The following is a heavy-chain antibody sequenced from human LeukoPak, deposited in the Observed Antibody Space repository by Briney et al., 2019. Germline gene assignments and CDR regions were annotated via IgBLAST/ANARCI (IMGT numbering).Heavy chain of an antibody. V-gene: IGHV3-66*01. CDR1: GFTVSSNY. CDR3: ARAMAMVRGVEDAFDI. J-gene: IGHJ3*02. CDR2: IYSGGST. D-gene: IGHD3-10*01. Sequence: GGSLRLSCAASGFTVSSNYMSWVRQAPGKGLEWVSVIYSGGSTYYADSVKGRFTISRDNSKNTLYLQMNSLRAEDTAVYYCARAMAMVRGVEDAFDIWGQGTMVTVSS.